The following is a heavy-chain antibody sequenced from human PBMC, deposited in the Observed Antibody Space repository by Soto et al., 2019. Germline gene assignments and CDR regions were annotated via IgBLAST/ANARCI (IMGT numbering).Heavy chain of an antibody. D-gene: IGHD5-18*01. CDR2: MNLDTGGT. V-gene: IGHV1-2*06. Sequence: ASVKVFCKASGYRFTNFYIHWVRQAPGQGLEWMGRMNLDTGGTTYAQKFQGRVTMTRDTSINTAYMEVTNLESDDTAIYYCARDGNFAFRGYSFGFDFWGQGTLVTVSS. J-gene: IGHJ4*02. CDR3: ARDGNFAFRGYSFGFDF. CDR1: GYRFTNFY.